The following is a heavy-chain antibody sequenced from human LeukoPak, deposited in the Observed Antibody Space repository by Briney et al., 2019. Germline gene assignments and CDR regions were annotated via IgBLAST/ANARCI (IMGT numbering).Heavy chain of an antibody. CDR1: GFTFSSYA. J-gene: IGHJ4*02. D-gene: IGHD3-3*01. CDR2: ISGSGGST. CDR3: AKTPPYDFWSGRQVWYFDY. Sequence: GGSLRLSCAASGFTFSSYAMSWVRQAPGKGLEWVSAISGSGGSTYYADSVKGRFTISRDNSKNMLYLQMNSLRAEDTAVYYCAKTPPYDFWSGRQVWYFDYWGQGTLVTVSS. V-gene: IGHV3-23*01.